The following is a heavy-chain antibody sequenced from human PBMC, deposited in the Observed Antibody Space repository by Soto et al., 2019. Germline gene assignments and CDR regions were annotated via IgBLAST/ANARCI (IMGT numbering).Heavy chain of an antibody. J-gene: IGHJ6*02. CDR1: GDSISGYY. D-gene: IGHD1-1*01. CDR3: ARDHWRQSGNTWHHYGLDV. V-gene: IGHV4-59*01. Sequence: QVQLQESGPGLLKSSETLSLTCTVSGDSISGYYWSWVRQSPGKALEWIGYIYYRKNAHYSPSLKSRVTISVDTSRNQVSLNLISVTAADTAIYYCARDHWRQSGNTWHHYGLDVWGQGTTVTVSS. CDR2: IYYRKNA.